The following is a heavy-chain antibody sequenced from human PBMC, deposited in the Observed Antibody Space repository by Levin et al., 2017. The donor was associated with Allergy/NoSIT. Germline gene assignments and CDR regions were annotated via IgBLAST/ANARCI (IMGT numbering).Heavy chain of an antibody. CDR3: ATLRYGSGSYYADY. V-gene: IGHV3-30*03. Sequence: PGESLKISCAASGFTFRNYGMHWVRQAPGKGLEWVAIISYDGKNKYYADSVKGRFTISRDNSKNTLYLQMDSLRAEDTAVYYCATLRYGSGSYYADYWGQGTLVTVSS. CDR1: GFTFRNYG. D-gene: IGHD3-10*01. CDR2: ISYDGKNK. J-gene: IGHJ4*02.